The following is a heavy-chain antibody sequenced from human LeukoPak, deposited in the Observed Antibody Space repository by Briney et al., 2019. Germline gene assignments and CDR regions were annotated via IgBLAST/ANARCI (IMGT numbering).Heavy chain of an antibody. D-gene: IGHD1-26*01. CDR2: IKQDGSEK. Sequence: PGGSLRLSCAASGFTFSSYWMSWVRQAPGKGLEWVANIKQDGSEKYYVDSVKGRFTISRDNAKNSLYLQMNSLRAEDTAVYYCARDLGWELPEYYFDYWGQGTLVTVSP. CDR3: ARDLGWELPEYYFDY. J-gene: IGHJ4*02. CDR1: GFTFSSYW. V-gene: IGHV3-7*01.